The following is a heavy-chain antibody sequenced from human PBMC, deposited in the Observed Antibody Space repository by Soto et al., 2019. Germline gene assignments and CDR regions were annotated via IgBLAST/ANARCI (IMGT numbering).Heavy chain of an antibody. CDR3: ARVRGDIVVVPPDY. J-gene: IGHJ4*02. V-gene: IGHV3-30-3*01. D-gene: IGHD2-2*01. Sequence: GGRLRLSCAASRFTFRSYAMHWVRQAPGKGLEWVAVISYDGSNKYYADSVKGRFTISRDNSKNTLYLQMNSLRAEDTAVYYCARVRGDIVVVPPDYWGQGTLVTVSS. CDR1: RFTFRSYA. CDR2: ISYDGSNK.